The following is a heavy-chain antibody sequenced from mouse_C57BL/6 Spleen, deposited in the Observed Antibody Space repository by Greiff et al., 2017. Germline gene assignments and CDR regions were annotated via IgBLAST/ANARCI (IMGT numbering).Heavy chain of an antibody. D-gene: IGHD1-1*01. J-gene: IGHJ2*01. CDR1: GFTFSDYG. V-gene: IGHV5-17*01. CDR3: ERRRSSYRYYFDY. CDR2: ISSGSSTI. Sequence: EVQLVESGGGLVKPGGSLKLSCAASGFTFSDYGMHWVRQAPEQGLEWVAYISSGSSTIYYADTVKGRFTISRDNAKNTLFLQMTSLRSEDTAMXYCERRRSSYRYYFDYWGQGTTLTVSS.